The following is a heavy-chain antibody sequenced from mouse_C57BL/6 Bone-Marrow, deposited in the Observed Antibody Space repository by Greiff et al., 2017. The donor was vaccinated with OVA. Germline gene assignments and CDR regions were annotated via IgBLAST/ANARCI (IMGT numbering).Heavy chain of an antibody. V-gene: IGHV14-4*01. CDR3: TPYSNSVAY. D-gene: IGHD2-5*01. CDR1: GFNIKDDY. CDR2: IDPENGDT. J-gene: IGHJ3*01. Sequence: VQLQQSGAELVRPGASVKLSCTASGFNIKDDYMHWVKQRPEQGLEWIGWIDPENGDTEYASKFQGKATITADTSSNTAYLQLSSLTSEDTAVYYWTPYSNSVAYWGQGTLVTVSA.